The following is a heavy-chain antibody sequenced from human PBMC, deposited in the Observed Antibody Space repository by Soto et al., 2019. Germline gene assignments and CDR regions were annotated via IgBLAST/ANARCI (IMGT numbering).Heavy chain of an antibody. J-gene: IGHJ4*02. CDR1: GFTFTSYA. D-gene: IGHD3-9*01. V-gene: IGHV3-23*01. CDR3: TQDGGSRDWLTVN. Sequence: EVQLLESGGDLVQPGGSLRLSCAASGFTFTSYAMSWIRQAPGKGLEWVSAITGGGDNTYYADSVKGRFTISRDNSKNTLYLQMNSLRAEDTAFYYYTQDGGSRDWLTVNWGQGTLVTVSS. CDR2: ITGGGDNT.